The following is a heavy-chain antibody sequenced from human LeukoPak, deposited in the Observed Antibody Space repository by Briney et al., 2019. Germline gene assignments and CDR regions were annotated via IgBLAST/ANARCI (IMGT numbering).Heavy chain of an antibody. J-gene: IGHJ6*02. CDR2: INHSGST. D-gene: IGHD3-22*01. Sequence: PSETLSLTCAVYGGSFSGYYWSWIRRPPGKGLEWIGEINHSGSTNYNPSLKSRVTISVDTSKNQFSLKLSSVTAADTAVYYCARGHYDSSGYYYERYYYYGMDVWGQGTTVTVSS. CDR3: ARGHYDSSGYYYERYYYYGMDV. V-gene: IGHV4-34*01. CDR1: GGSFSGYY.